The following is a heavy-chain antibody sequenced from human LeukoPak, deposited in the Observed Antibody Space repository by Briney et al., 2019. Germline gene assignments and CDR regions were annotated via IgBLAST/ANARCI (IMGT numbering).Heavy chain of an antibody. J-gene: IGHJ4*02. CDR1: GFTFDDYG. D-gene: IGHD3-10*01. V-gene: IGHV3-20*04. CDR2: INWSGGNT. CDR3: ARDYNRAYYYGSGFDY. Sequence: GGSLRLSCAASGFTFDDYGMSWVRQAPGKGLEWVSGINWSGGNTGYADSVKGRFTISRDNAKNSLYLQMNSLRAEDTALYYCARDYNRAYYYGSGFDYWGQGTLVTVSS.